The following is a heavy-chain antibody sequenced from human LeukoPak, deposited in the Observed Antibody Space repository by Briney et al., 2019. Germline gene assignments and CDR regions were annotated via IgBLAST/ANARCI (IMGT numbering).Heavy chain of an antibody. CDR2: ISNSSSYI. J-gene: IGHJ4*02. V-gene: IGHV3-21*01. Sequence: GGSLRLSCAASGFTFSSYSMNWVRQAPGKGLEWVSSISNSSSYIYYADSVKGRFTISRDNAKNSLYLQMNSLRAEDTAVYYCAREGAGIEMAVDYWGQGTLVTVSS. D-gene: IGHD1-26*01. CDR1: GFTFSSYS. CDR3: AREGAGIEMAVDY.